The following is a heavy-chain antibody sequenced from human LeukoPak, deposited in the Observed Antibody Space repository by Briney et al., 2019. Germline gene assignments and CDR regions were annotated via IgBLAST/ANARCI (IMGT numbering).Heavy chain of an antibody. J-gene: IGHJ4*02. CDR3: AREKMITGSFDY. D-gene: IGHD3-16*01. CDR1: GGSISSYY. CDR2: IYYSGST. Sequence: SETLSLTCTVSGGSISSYYWSWIRQPPGKGLEWIGYIYYSGSTNYNPSLKGRVTISVDTSKNQFSLKLSSVTAADTAVYYCAREKMITGSFDYWGQGTLVTVSS. V-gene: IGHV4-59*01.